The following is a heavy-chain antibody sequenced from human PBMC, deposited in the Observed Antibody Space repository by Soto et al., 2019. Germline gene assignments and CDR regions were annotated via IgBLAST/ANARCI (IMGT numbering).Heavy chain of an antibody. CDR1: GFTFSSNG. Sequence: QVQLVESGGGVVQPGRSLRLSCAASGFTFSSNGMHWVRQAPGKGLEWVAVISYDGSNKHYADSVKGRFTISRDNSKNTLYMQMNSLRAEDTAVYYSAKGGENWKACVVDYYCAMDVWGQGTTVTVSS. J-gene: IGHJ6*02. CDR3: AKGGENWKACVVDYYCAMDV. D-gene: IGHD1-1*01. CDR2: ISYDGSNK. V-gene: IGHV3-30*18.